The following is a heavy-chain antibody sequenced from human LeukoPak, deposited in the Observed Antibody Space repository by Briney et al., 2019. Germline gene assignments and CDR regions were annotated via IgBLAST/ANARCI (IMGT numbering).Heavy chain of an antibody. CDR2: ISAYNGNT. V-gene: IGHV1-18*01. D-gene: IGHD6-6*01. CDR1: GYTFTSYG. J-gene: IGHJ4*02. Sequence: ASVKVSCKASGYTFTSYGISWVRQAPGQGLEWMGWISAYNGNTNYAQKLQGRVTMTTDTSTSTAYMELRSLRSDDTAVYYCARALSEYSSPGNFDYWGQGTLVTVSS. CDR3: ARALSEYSSPGNFDY.